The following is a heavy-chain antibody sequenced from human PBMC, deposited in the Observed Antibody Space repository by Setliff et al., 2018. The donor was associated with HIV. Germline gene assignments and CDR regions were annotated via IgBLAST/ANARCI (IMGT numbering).Heavy chain of an antibody. V-gene: IGHV1-69*13. CDR2: IMPMFGTA. D-gene: IGHD5-12*01. Sequence: GASVKVSCKASGYTFTSYYLHWVRQAPGQGLEWMGKIMPMFGTANYAQRFQGRVTITADEVASTVYLELSSLRSEDTAIYYCARDAGYSGSAWDIWGQGTLVTVSS. CDR3: ARDAGYSGSAWDI. CDR1: GYTFTSYY. J-gene: IGHJ4*02.